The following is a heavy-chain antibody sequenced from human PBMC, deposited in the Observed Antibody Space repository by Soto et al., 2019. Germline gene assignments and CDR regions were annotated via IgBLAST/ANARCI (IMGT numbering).Heavy chain of an antibody. D-gene: IGHD5-12*01. J-gene: IGHJ4*02. CDR1: GFTFSSYE. V-gene: IGHV3-48*03. Sequence: SLRLSCAASGFTFSSYEMNWVRQAPGKGLEWVSYISRGGGTIYYADSVKGRFTISRDNAKNSLYLQMNSLRAEDTAVYYCARDDSGWDYWGQGTLVTGSS. CDR3: ARDDSGWDY. CDR2: ISRGGGTI.